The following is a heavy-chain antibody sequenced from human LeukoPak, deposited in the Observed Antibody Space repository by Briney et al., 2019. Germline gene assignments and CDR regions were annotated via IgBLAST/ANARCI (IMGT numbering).Heavy chain of an antibody. V-gene: IGHV4-39*07. CDR1: GGSISSSSYY. CDR3: ARMVRGHVGCDY. CDR2: IYYSGST. J-gene: IGHJ4*02. D-gene: IGHD3-10*01. Sequence: PSQTLSLTCTVPGGSISSSSYYWGWIRQPPGKGLEWIGSIYYSGSTYYNPSLKSRVTISVDTSKNQFSLKLSSVTAADTAVYYCARMVRGHVGCDYWGQGTLVTVSS.